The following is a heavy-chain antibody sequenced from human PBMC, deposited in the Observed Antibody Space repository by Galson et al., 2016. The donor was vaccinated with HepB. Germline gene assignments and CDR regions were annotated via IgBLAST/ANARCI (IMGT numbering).Heavy chain of an antibody. D-gene: IGHD6-19*01. CDR1: GGSFSGSY. CDR2: INDSGTT. CDR3: ARGRSVAGAFDC. J-gene: IGHJ4*02. V-gene: IGHV4-34*01. Sequence: SETLSLTCAVYGGSFSGSYWNWIRQSPGKGLEWVGEINDSGTTNYNPSLKSRVTLSLDTSKKQFSLKLSSVTAADTAVYYCARGRSVAGAFDCWGPGNLVTVSS.